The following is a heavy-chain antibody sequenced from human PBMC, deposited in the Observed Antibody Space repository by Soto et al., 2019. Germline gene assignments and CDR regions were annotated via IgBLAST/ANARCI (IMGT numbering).Heavy chain of an antibody. CDR2: IYPGDSDT. CDR1: GYSFTGYW. V-gene: IGHV5-51*01. J-gene: IGHJ5*02. CDR3: ARRDSSSWINWFDP. D-gene: IGHD6-13*01. Sequence: PGDSLKISCQGSGYSFTGYWIAWVRQMPGKGLEWMGIIYPGDSDTRYSPSFQGQVTISADKSISTAYLQWSSLKASDTAMYYCARRDSSSWINWFDPWGQGTLVTVSS.